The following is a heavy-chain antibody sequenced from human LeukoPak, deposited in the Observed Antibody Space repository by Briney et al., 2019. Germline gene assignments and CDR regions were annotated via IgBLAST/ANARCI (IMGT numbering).Heavy chain of an antibody. CDR1: GFTISCYG. Sequence: GRSLGLSCGASGFTISCYGMHWVRQAPGKGLEWVAVIWYDGSNKYYADSVKGRFTISRDNSKNTLYLQMNSLRAEDTAVYYCAKGYIDSSGFHTNNFDYWGQGTLVTVSS. V-gene: IGHV3-33*06. CDR2: IWYDGSNK. CDR3: AKGYIDSSGFHTNNFDY. J-gene: IGHJ4*02. D-gene: IGHD3-22*01.